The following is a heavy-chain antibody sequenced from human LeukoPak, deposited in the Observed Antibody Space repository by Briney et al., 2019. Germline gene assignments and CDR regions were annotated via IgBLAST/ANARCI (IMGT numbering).Heavy chain of an antibody. D-gene: IGHD5-18*01. CDR3: TTWDSYGSDYFDY. CDR2: IKSKTDGGTT. V-gene: IGHV3-15*01. Sequence: GGSLRLSCAASGFTFSSYSMNWVRQAPGKGLEWVGRIKSKTDGGTTDYAAPVKGRFTISRDDSQNTLYLQMNSLKTEDTAVYYCTTWDSYGSDYFDYWGQGTLVTVSS. CDR1: GFTFSSYS. J-gene: IGHJ4*02.